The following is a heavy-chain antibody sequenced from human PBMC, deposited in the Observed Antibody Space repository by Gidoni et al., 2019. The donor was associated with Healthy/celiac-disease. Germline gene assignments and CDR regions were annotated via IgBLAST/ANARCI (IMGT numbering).Heavy chain of an antibody. V-gene: IGHV4-39*07. CDR2: IYYSGIT. D-gene: IGHD2-15*01. Sequence: QLQLQESGPGLVKPSETLSLPCTVSGGSISSSSYSWGWIRQPPGKGLEWIGSIYYSGITYYNPSLKSRVTISVDTSKNQFSLKLSSVTAADTAVYYCGGAAGARPYDYWGQGTLVTVSS. CDR1: GGSISSSSYS. CDR3: GGAAGARPYDY. J-gene: IGHJ4*02.